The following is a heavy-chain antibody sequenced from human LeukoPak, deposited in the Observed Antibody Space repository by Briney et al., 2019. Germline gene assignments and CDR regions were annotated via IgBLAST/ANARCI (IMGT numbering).Heavy chain of an antibody. Sequence: SETLSLTCTVSGGSVSRSPYYWGWIRQPPGKGLEWIGNIYYSGSTYYNPSLKSRVTISVDTSKNQFSLKLSSVTAADTAVYYCARHHPVSRSFDYWGQGTLVTVSS. V-gene: IGHV4-39*01. CDR1: GGSVSRSPYY. CDR3: ARHHPVSRSFDY. CDR2: IYYSGST. J-gene: IGHJ4*02. D-gene: IGHD5/OR15-5a*01.